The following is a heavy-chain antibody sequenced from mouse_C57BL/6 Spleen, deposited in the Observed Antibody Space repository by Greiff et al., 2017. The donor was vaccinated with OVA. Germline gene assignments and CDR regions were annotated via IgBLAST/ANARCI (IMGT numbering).Heavy chain of an antibody. V-gene: IGHV1-80*01. J-gene: IGHJ4*01. CDR2: IYPGDGDT. CDR3: ARYYGSSPWDYYAMDY. CDR1: GYAFSSYW. Sequence: QVQLQQSGAELVKPGASVKISCKASGYAFSSYWMNWVKQRPGKGLEWIGQIYPGDGDTNYNGKFKGKATLTADKSSSTAYMQLSSLTSEDSAVYFCARYYGSSPWDYYAMDYWGQGTSVTVSS. D-gene: IGHD1-1*01.